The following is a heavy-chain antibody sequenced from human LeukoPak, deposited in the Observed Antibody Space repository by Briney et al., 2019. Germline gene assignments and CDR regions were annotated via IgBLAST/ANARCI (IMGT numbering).Heavy chain of an antibody. D-gene: IGHD1-26*01. CDR3: AKSGGYGLIDY. Sequence: SETLSVICTVSGASVSGDPYYWGGIRQPPGKGLEWIGNIYYSGSTYYNASLQRRVTISIETSKNQFSLRLNSVTAADTAIYYCAKSGGYGLIDYWGQGTLDTVSS. J-gene: IGHJ4*02. CDR1: GASVSGDPYY. CDR2: IYYSGST. V-gene: IGHV4-39*01.